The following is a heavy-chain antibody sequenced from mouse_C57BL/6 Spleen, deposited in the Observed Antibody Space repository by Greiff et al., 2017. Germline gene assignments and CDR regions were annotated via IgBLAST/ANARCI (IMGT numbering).Heavy chain of an antibody. V-gene: IGHV1-64*01. CDR2: IHPNSGST. J-gene: IGHJ1*03. Sequence: QVQLKQPGAELVKPGASVKLSCKASGYTFTSYWMHWVKQRPGQGLEWIGMIHPNSGSTNYNEKFKSKATLTVDKSSSTAYMQLSSLTSEDSAVYYCARTHYYGSSTPFDVWGTGTTVTVSS. CDR1: GYTFTSYW. D-gene: IGHD1-1*01. CDR3: ARTHYYGSSTPFDV.